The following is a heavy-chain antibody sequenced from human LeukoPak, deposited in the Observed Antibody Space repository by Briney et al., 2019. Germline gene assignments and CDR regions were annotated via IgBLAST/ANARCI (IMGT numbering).Heavy chain of an antibody. V-gene: IGHV3-13*01. J-gene: IGHJ4*02. D-gene: IGHD2-15*01. CDR3: ARGRSHCSGGSCLPLYYFDY. Sequence: PGGSLRLSCAASGFTFSSYDMHWVRQATGKGLEWVSAIGTAGDTYYPGSVKGRFTISRGNAKNSLYLQMNSLRAGDTAVYYCARGRSHCSGGSCLPLYYFDYWGQGTLVTVSS. CDR2: IGTAGDT. CDR1: GFTFSSYD.